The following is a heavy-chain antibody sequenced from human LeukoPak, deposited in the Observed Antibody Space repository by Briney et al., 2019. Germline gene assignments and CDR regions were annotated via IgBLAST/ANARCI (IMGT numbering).Heavy chain of an antibody. D-gene: IGHD1-26*01. CDR1: GFIFSSYA. V-gene: IGHV3-23*01. CDR3: AKGSLSGSYEFDY. CDR2: ISGSGGST. J-gene: IGHJ4*02. Sequence: GGSLRLSCAASGFIFSSYALSWVRQAPGKGLEWVSAISGSGGSTYYADSVKGRFTISRDNSKNMLYMQMNSLRAVDTAVYYCAKGSLSGSYEFDYWGQGTLVTVSS.